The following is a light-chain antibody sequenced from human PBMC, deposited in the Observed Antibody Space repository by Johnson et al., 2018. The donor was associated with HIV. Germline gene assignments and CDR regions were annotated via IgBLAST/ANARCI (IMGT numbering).Light chain of an antibody. Sequence: QSVLTQPPSVSAAPGQKVTISCSGSSSNIGNNYVSWYQQLPGTAPKLLIYDNNKRPSGIPDRFSGSKSGTSATLDITGLQTGDAADYFCGTWDSSLSAYVFGTGTKVNVL. CDR1: SSNIGNNY. V-gene: IGLV1-51*01. CDR2: DNN. J-gene: IGLJ1*01. CDR3: GTWDSSLSAYV.